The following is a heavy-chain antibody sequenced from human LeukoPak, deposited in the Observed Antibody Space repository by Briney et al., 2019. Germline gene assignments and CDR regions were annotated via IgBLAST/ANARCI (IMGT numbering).Heavy chain of an antibody. J-gene: IGHJ5*02. CDR3: ARSGFGSGVSFDH. CDR1: GYTFTSYD. V-gene: IGHV1-8*01. D-gene: IGHD3-10*01. Sequence: ASVKVSCKASGYTFTSYDINWVRQATGQGPEWMGWMNPDSGDTGYVQKFQGRVTMTRDTSISTAYMELSSLRSEDTAVYYCARSGFGSGVSFDHWGQGTLVTVSS. CDR2: MNPDSGDT.